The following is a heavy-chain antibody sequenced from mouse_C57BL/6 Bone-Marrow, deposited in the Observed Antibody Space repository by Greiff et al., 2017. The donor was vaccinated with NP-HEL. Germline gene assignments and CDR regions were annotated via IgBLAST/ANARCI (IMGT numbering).Heavy chain of an antibody. CDR2: IYPRSGNT. CDR1: GYTFTSYG. J-gene: IGHJ2*01. D-gene: IGHD2-4*01. CDR3: ARLGDYDSDY. Sequence: VQLQQSGAELARPGASVKLSCKASGYTFTSYGISWVKQRTGQGLEWIGAIYPRSGNTYYNEKFKGQATLTADKSSSTAYMELRSLTSEDSAVYFCARLGDYDSDYWGKGTTLTVAS. V-gene: IGHV1-81*01.